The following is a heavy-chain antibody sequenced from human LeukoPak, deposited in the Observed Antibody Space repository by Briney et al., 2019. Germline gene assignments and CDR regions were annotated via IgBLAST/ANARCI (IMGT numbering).Heavy chain of an antibody. J-gene: IGHJ3*02. CDR1: GGSISSYY. CDR3: ARGPYCSGGSCYPSDI. Sequence: SETLSLTCTVSGGSISSYYWSWIRQPPGKGLEWIGYIYYSGSTNYNPSLKSRVTISVDTSKNQFSLKLSSVTAADTAVYYCARGPYCSGGSCYPSDIWGQGTMVTVSS. V-gene: IGHV4-59*01. D-gene: IGHD2-15*01. CDR2: IYYSGST.